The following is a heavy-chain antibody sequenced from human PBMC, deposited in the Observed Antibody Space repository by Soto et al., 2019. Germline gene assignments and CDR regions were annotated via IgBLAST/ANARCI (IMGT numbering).Heavy chain of an antibody. CDR1: GFTFSGST. CDR2: IRSKANDYAT. CDR3: TGGYCTGGTCYSGYFQH. D-gene: IGHD2-15*01. Sequence: EVQLVQSGGGLVQPGGSLKLSCAASGFTFSGSTVHWVRQASGEGLQWVDRIRSKANDYATTYISSVKGRFTISRDDSRNTAYLQMSDLKTEDTAVYYCTGGYCTGGTCYSGYFQHWGQGALVTVFS. J-gene: IGHJ1*01. V-gene: IGHV3-73*02.